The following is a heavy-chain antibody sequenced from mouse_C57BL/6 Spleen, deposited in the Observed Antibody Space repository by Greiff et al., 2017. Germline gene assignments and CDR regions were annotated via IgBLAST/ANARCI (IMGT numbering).Heavy chain of an antibody. D-gene: IGHD1-1*01. V-gene: IGHV5-4*01. Sequence: DVQLVESGGGLVKPGGSLKLSCAASGFTFSSYAMSWVRQTPEKRLEWVATISDGGSYTYYPDNVQGRFTISSDNSKNNLYRQMNQLKSEETAMYYCARGYYYGNSYDFDHWRQGTTLTVSS. J-gene: IGHJ2*01. CDR1: GFTFSSYA. CDR3: ARGYYYGNSYDFDH. CDR2: ISDGGSYT.